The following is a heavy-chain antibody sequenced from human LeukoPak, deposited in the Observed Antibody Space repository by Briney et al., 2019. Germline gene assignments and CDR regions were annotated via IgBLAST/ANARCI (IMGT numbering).Heavy chain of an antibody. CDR1: GGSISSYY. D-gene: IGHD6-19*01. CDR3: ARGLAVAGYYYGMDV. CDR2: IYYSGST. V-gene: IGHV4-59*12. J-gene: IGHJ6*02. Sequence: SETLSLTCTVSGGSISSYYWSWIRQPPGKGLEWIGYIYYSGSTNYNPSLKSRVTISVDRSKNQFSLKLSSVTAADTAVYYCARGLAVAGYYYGMDVWGQGTTVTVSS.